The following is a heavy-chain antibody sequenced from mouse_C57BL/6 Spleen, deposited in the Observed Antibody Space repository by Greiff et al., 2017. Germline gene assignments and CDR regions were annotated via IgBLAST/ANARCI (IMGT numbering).Heavy chain of an antibody. Sequence: VKLMESGPELVKPGASVKISCKASGYAFSSSWMNWVKQRPGKGLEWIGRIYPGNSDTSYNQKFKGKAKLTAVTSASTAYMELSSLTNEDSAVYYCTRYYYGFFDYWGQGTTLTVSS. CDR3: TRYYYGFFDY. CDR1: GYAFSSSW. J-gene: IGHJ2*01. D-gene: IGHD1-2*01. CDR2: IYPGNSDT. V-gene: IGHV1-82*01.